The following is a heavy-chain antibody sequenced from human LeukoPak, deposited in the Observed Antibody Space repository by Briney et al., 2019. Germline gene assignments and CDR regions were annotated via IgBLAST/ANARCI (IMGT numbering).Heavy chain of an antibody. J-gene: IGHJ4*02. CDR3: AREVEAYDSSGYYFFDY. Sequence: SQTLSLTCTVSGGSISSGSYYWSWIRQPAGKGLEWIGRIYTSGSTNYNPSLKSRVTISVDTSKNQFSLKLSSVTDADTAVYYCAREVEAYDSSGYYFFDYWGQGTLVTVSS. V-gene: IGHV4-61*02. CDR2: IYTSGST. CDR1: GGSISSGSYY. D-gene: IGHD3-22*01.